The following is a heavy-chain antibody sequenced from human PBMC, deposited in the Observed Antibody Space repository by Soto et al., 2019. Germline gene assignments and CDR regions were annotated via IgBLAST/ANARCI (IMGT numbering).Heavy chain of an antibody. D-gene: IGHD6-6*01. J-gene: IGHJ6*02. Sequence: VSVKVSCKASGYTFTGYYMHWVRQAPGQGLEWMGWINPNSGGTNYAQKFQGWVTMTRDTSISTAYMELSRLRSDDTAVYYCARSSGAARLVYYYYGMDVWGQGTTVTVSS. CDR3: ARSSGAARLVYYYYGMDV. CDR1: GYTFTGYY. CDR2: INPNSGGT. V-gene: IGHV1-2*04.